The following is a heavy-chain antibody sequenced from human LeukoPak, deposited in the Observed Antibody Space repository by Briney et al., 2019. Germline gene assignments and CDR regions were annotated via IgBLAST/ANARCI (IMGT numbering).Heavy chain of an antibody. Sequence: SVKVSCKASGGTFSGYAISWVRQAPGQGLEWMGRIIPIFGTANYAQKFQGRVTITTDESTSTAYMELSSLRSEDTAVYYCASGNGYSYGFFDYWGQGTLVTVSS. J-gene: IGHJ4*02. D-gene: IGHD5-18*01. CDR1: GGTFSGYA. CDR3: ASGNGYSYGFFDY. CDR2: IIPIFGTA. V-gene: IGHV1-69*05.